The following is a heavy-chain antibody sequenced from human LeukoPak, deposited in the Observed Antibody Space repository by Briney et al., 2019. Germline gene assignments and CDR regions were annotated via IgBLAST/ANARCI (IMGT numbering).Heavy chain of an antibody. CDR3: ARRGGAHFDY. CDR2: IFYSGRT. CDR1: GGSISSSTYY. Sequence: SETLSLTCTVSGGSISSSTYYWGWIRQPPGKGLEWIGSIFYSGRTYYNPSLKSRVTMSVDTSKNQFSLKLSSVTAADTAVYYCARRGGAHFDYWGQGTLVTVSS. V-gene: IGHV4-39*07. D-gene: IGHD3-16*01. J-gene: IGHJ4*02.